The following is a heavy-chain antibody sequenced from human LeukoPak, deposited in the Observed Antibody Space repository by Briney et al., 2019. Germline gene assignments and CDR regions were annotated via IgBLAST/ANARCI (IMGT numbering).Heavy chain of an antibody. Sequence: PGGSLRLSCAVSGFTFSSYWMHWVRQAPGKGLVWVSRISDGGSTTTYADSVKGRFTISRDNAKNTLYLQMNGLRAEDTAVYYCSRSAYYDGSGNYYDYWGQGTLVTVSS. V-gene: IGHV3-74*01. CDR2: ISDGGSTT. D-gene: IGHD3-22*01. J-gene: IGHJ4*02. CDR3: SRSAYYDGSGNYYDY. CDR1: GFTFSSYW.